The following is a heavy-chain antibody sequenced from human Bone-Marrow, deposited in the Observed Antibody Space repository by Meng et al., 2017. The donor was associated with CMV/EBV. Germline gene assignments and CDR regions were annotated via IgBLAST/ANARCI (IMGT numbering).Heavy chain of an antibody. V-gene: IGHV4-59*01. CDR1: GDSISNYY. Sequence: SETLSLTCTVSGDSISNYYWSWIRQPPGRGLEWIGYIYYSGRTNYSPSLESRVTISIDTSKNQFSLKLTSVTAADTAVYYCAKVPSGLAGRPWWFGPWGQGTLVTVS. D-gene: IGHD6-6*01. J-gene: IGHJ5*02. CDR2: IYYSGRT. CDR3: AKVPSGLAGRPWWFGP.